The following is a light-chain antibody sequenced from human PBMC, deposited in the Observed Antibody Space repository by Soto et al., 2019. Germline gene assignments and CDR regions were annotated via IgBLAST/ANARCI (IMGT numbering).Light chain of an antibody. J-gene: IGKJ2*01. CDR1: QSVSSS. V-gene: IGKV3-15*01. CDR3: QQYKNWPPYT. CDR2: DTS. Sequence: EVVMTQSPDTLSVSPGERVTLSCRASQSVSSSLAWYQQKPGQAPRLIIYDTSTRATAIPARFSGSGSGTEFTLTISSLQSEDSAVYYCQQYKNWPPYTFGQGTKLEIK.